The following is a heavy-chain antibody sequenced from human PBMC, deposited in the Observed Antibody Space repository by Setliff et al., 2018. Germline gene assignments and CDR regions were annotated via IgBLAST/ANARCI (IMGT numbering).Heavy chain of an antibody. CDR2: IIPIFGTA. V-gene: IGHV1-69*13. J-gene: IGHJ5*02. Sequence: WASVKVSCKASGGTFSSYAISWVRQAPGQGLEWMGGIIPIFGTANYAQKFQGRVTITADESTSTAYMELSSLRSEDTAVYYCARFRCSGGSCNFDRYSGWFDPWGQGTLVTVSS. D-gene: IGHD2-15*01. CDR3: ARFRCSGGSCNFDRYSGWFDP. CDR1: GGTFSSYA.